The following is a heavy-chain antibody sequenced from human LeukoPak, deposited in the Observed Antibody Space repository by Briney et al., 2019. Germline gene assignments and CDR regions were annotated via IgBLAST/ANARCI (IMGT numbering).Heavy chain of an antibody. D-gene: IGHD3-22*01. CDR3: ARDHLPQGPSGYYWFDP. Sequence: SETLSLTCTVSGGSISSYYWSWIRQPPGKGLEWIGYIYYSRSTNYNPSLKSRVTISVDTSKNQFSLKLSSVTAADTAVYYCARDHLPQGPSGYYWFDPWGQGTLVTVSS. CDR2: IYYSRST. J-gene: IGHJ5*02. CDR1: GGSISSYY. V-gene: IGHV4-59*01.